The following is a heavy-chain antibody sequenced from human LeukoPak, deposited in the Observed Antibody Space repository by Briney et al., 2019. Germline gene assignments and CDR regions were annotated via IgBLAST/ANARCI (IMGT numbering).Heavy chain of an antibody. J-gene: IGHJ5*02. CDR3: ARGYCSGGSCYNNWFDP. CDR2: IIVILGIA. CDR1: GGTFIIYA. V-gene: IGHV1-69*04. D-gene: IGHD2-15*01. Sequence: ASVKVSCKASGGTFIIYAISWVRQAPGQGREWMGRIIVILGIANYAQKFQGRVTITADKSPSTAYMELSSLRSEDTAVYYCARGYCSGGSCYNNWFDPWGQGTLVTVSS.